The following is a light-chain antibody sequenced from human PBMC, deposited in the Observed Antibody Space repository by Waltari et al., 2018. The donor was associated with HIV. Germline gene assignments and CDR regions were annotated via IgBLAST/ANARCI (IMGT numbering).Light chain of an antibody. J-gene: IGKJ4*01. Sequence: EIVLTQSPGTLSLSPGERATLSCRASQSVSSTYLTWYQQKPGQAPRLLIYGASRRATGIPDRFSGSGSGTDFTLTITRLEPEDFAVYYCQQYVNSLLTFGGGTKVEIK. CDR3: QQYVNSLLT. V-gene: IGKV3-20*01. CDR1: QSVSSTY. CDR2: GAS.